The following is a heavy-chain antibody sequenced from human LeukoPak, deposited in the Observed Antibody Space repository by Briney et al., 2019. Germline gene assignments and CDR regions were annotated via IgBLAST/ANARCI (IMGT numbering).Heavy chain of an antibody. D-gene: IGHD3-10*01. CDR1: GGTFSSYA. V-gene: IGHV1-69*05. CDR2: IIPIFGTA. J-gene: IGHJ4*02. CDR3: ARVLYYGSGSDEYYFDY. Sequence: ASVKVSCKASGGTFSSYAISWVRQAPGQGLEWMGGIIPIFGTANYAQKFQGRVTITTDKSTSTAYMELRSLRSEDTAVYYCARVLYYGSGSDEYYFDYWGQGTQVTVST.